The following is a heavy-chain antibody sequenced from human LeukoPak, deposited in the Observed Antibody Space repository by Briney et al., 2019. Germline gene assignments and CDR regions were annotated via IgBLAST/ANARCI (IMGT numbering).Heavy chain of an antibody. CDR1: GYTFTSYD. CDR3: AREHVIVGATGLDY. Sequence: ASVKVSCKASGYTFTSYDINWVRQATGQGLEWMGWMNPNSGNTGYAQKFQGRVTMTRNTSISTAYMELSSLRSEDTAVYYCAREHVIVGATGLDYWGQGTLVTVSS. CDR2: MNPNSGNT. J-gene: IGHJ4*02. V-gene: IGHV1-8*01. D-gene: IGHD1-26*01.